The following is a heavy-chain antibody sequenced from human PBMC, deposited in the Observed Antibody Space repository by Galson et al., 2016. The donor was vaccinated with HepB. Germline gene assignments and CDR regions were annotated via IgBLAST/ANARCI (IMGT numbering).Heavy chain of an antibody. CDR2: VYYSGST. CDR3: ACADTGRDGYSYGMDV. Sequence: ETLSLTCTVSGGSISGNIYYWGWIRQPPGKGLEWIGSVYYSGSTYYNPSLKSRVTISVDTSKNQFSLKLNSVTAADTAVYYCACADTGRDGYSYGMDVWGQGTTTTVSS. V-gene: IGHV4-39*01. D-gene: IGHD5-18*01. J-gene: IGHJ6*02. CDR1: GGSISGNIYY.